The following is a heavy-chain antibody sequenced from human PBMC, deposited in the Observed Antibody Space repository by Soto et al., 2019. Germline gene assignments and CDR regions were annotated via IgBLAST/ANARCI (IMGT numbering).Heavy chain of an antibody. CDR1: GGSFSGYY. Sequence: LSLTCAVYGGSFSGYYWSWIRQPPGKGLEWIGEINHSGSTNYNPSLKSRVTISVDTSKNQFSLKLSSVTAADTAVYYCNMVEMATIEDYWGQGTLVTVSS. CDR2: INHSGST. D-gene: IGHD5-12*01. CDR3: NMVEMATIEDY. J-gene: IGHJ4*02. V-gene: IGHV4-34*01.